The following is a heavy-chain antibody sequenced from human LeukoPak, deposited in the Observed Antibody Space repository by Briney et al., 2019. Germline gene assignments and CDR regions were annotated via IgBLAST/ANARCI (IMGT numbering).Heavy chain of an antibody. CDR2: IWYDGSNK. CDR1: GFTFSSYG. J-gene: IGHJ4*02. CDR3: ARDQDPYYFDY. V-gene: IGHV3-33*01. Sequence: GGSLRLSCAASGFTFSSYGMHWVRQAPGKGLEWVAVIWYDGSNKYYADSVKGRFTISRDNSKNTLYLQMNSLRAEDTAVYYCARDQDPYYFDYWGQGTLATVSS.